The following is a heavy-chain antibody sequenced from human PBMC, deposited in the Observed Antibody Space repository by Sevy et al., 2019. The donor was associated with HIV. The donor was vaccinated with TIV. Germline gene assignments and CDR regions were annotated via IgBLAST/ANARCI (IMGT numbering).Heavy chain of an antibody. CDR1: GGSVSGYF. J-gene: IGHJ4*02. CDR3: TGVDSSGHSDY. V-gene: IGHV4-59*02. D-gene: IGHD3-22*01. Sequence: SETLSLTCTVSGGSVSGYFWSWIRQPPGRGLEWIGNIHHSGTTKYNPSLKSRLTISVDTSKNQFSLIMTSAPAAIKAVYYRTGVDSSGHSDYWGQGTPVTVSS. CDR2: IHHSGTT.